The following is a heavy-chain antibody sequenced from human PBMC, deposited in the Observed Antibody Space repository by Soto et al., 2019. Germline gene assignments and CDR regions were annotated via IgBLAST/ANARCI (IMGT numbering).Heavy chain of an antibody. J-gene: IGHJ3*02. CDR2: MNPNSGNT. V-gene: IGHV1-8*01. CDR1: VYTFTSYD. Sequence: QVQLVQSGAEVKKPGASLQFSGQTSVYTFTSYDINWVRQATGKGLEWMGWMNPNSGNTAYAPTFQGRVTTTRTTTIRSAYMVLSSLRAEATVVYYGAKERTSGALDSWGQGTMVTVSS. CDR3: AKERTSGALDS. D-gene: IGHD1-26*01.